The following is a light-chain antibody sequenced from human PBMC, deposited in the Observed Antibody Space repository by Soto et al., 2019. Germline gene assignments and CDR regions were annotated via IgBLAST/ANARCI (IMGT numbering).Light chain of an antibody. Sequence: DIQMTQSPSTLSASVGDRVTITCRASQSISSWLAWYQQKPGKAPNLLIYKASTLESGVPSRFSRSGSGTEFTLTISSVQPDDFGTYYCQQYKSYPLTLGGGTKVDIK. CDR1: QSISSW. CDR2: KAS. J-gene: IGKJ4*01. V-gene: IGKV1-5*03. CDR3: QQYKSYPLT.